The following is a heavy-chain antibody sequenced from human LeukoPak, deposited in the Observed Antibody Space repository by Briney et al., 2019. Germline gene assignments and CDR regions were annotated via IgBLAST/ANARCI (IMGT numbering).Heavy chain of an antibody. CDR3: ARASEGIGYFDT. CDR2: IYHNGRT. Sequence: SETLSLTCTVSGASFSNDYWSWVRQAPGKGLEWIGYIYHNGRTSYNPSLKSRLTMSIETSQKQFSLQLISVTAADTAIYYCARASEGIGYFDTWGRGSLVTVSS. J-gene: IGHJ4*02. CDR1: GASFSNDY. V-gene: IGHV4-59*01. D-gene: IGHD3-16*01.